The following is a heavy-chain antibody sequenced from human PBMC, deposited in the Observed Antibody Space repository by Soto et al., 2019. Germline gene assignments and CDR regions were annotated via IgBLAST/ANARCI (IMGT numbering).Heavy chain of an antibody. CDR3: ARDCLRPEMAAGYSYGMDF. V-gene: IGHV3-33*01. CDR1: GFTFSSYG. J-gene: IGHJ6*02. CDR2: IWYDESNK. D-gene: IGHD2-15*01. Sequence: GGSLRLSCAASGFTFSSYGMHWVRQAPGKGLEGVAVIWYDESNKYYADSVKGRFTISRDNSKKTLYLQMTSLRAEDTAVYYCARDCLRPEMAAGYSYGMDFWGQGTTVTVSS.